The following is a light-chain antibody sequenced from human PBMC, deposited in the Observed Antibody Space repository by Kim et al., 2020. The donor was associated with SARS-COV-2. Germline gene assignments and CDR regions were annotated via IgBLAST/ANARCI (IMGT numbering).Light chain of an antibody. J-gene: IGLJ3*02. CDR1: TGAVTSGYY. Sequence: PGGPVMFTGATSTGAVTSGYYPNRFQQEPGQAPRALIYNANHKHSWTRARFSGSLLGGKVALTVSGVQPEDEAEFYCLLYYGGAWVFGGGTQLTVL. CDR2: NAN. V-gene: IGLV7-43*01. CDR3: LLYYGGAWV.